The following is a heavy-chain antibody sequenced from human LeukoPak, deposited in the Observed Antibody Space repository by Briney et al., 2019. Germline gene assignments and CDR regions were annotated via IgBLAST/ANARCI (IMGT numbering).Heavy chain of an antibody. CDR2: ISSSSSYI. CDR1: GSTLSSHS. V-gene: IGHV3-21*01. D-gene: IGHD3-16*01. J-gene: IGHJ4*02. Sequence: GGSLRLSCAASGSTLSSHSMNWVRQAPGKGLEWVSSISSSSSYIYYADSVKGRFTISRDNAKNSLYLQMNSLTAEDTAVYYCARAGENYGGRFDSWGQGTLVTVSS. CDR3: ARAGENYGGRFDS.